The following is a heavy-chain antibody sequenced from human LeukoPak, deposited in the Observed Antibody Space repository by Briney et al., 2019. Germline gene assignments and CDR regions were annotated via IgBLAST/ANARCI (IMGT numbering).Heavy chain of an antibody. CDR1: GFTFRNYR. CDR2: VSSDGSST. Sequence: GESLRLSCAASGFTFRNYRMHWVRQAPGKGLVWVSRVSSDGSSTTYADSVKGRFTISRDNTKNTLYLQMNGLRAEDMAVYYCVRDAWMASTPLDYWGQGTLVTVSS. V-gene: IGHV3-74*01. J-gene: IGHJ4*02. CDR3: VRDAWMASTPLDY. D-gene: IGHD5-24*01.